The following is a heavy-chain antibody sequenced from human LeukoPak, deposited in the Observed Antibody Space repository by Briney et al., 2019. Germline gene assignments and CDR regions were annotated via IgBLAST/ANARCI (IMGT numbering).Heavy chain of an antibody. V-gene: IGHV3-11*05. CDR1: GFTFSDSY. J-gene: IGHJ4*02. D-gene: IGHD3-9*01. Sequence: KPGGSLRLSCAASGFTFSDSYMTWIRQAPGKGLEWVSYISSSNSYTNYADSVKGRFTISRDKAKNSLYLQMNSLRAEDTAVYYCARVGIGRYYDILTGYYNPDYWGQGTLVTVSS. CDR3: ARVGIGRYYDILTGYYNPDY. CDR2: ISSSNSYT.